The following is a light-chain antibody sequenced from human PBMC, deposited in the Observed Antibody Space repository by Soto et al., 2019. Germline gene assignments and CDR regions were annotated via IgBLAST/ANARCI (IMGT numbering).Light chain of an antibody. J-gene: IGLJ1*01. Sequence: QSALTQPASVSGSPGQSITISCTGTSSDIDAYNYVSWYQQHPGKAPKLMIYEVPNRPSGISNRFSGSRSGNTASLSISGLQAEDEADYYCSSYSSAIAFVFGTGTKLTVL. CDR3: SSYSSAIAFV. CDR2: EVP. CDR1: SSDIDAYNY. V-gene: IGLV2-14*01.